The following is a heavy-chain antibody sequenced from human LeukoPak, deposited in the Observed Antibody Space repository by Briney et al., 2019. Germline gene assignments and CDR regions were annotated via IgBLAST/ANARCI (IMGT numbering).Heavy chain of an antibody. Sequence: GGSLRLSCAASGFTFSSYGMSWVRQAPGKGLEWVSAITSSGSSTYYADSVKGRFTVSRDNSKNSLYLQMNSLRAEDTAVYYCARAVMAYYYGSGSYDWGQGTLVTVSS. D-gene: IGHD3-10*01. CDR1: GFTFSSYG. V-gene: IGHV3-23*01. CDR3: ARAVMAYYYGSGSYD. CDR2: ITSSGSST. J-gene: IGHJ4*02.